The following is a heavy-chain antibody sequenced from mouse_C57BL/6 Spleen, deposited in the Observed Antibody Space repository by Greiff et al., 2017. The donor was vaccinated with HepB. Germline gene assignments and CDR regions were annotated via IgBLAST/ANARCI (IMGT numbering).Heavy chain of an antibody. CDR1: GYTFTSYW. CDR2: IDPSDSYT. Sequence: VKLQQPGAELVKPGASVKLSCKASGYTFTSYWMQWVKQRPGQGLEWIGEIDPSDSYTNYNQKFKGKATLTVDTSSSTAYMQLSSLTSEDSAVYYCAVYGNSSYFDYWGQGTTLTVSS. V-gene: IGHV1-50*01. CDR3: AVYGNSSYFDY. D-gene: IGHD2-1*01. J-gene: IGHJ2*01.